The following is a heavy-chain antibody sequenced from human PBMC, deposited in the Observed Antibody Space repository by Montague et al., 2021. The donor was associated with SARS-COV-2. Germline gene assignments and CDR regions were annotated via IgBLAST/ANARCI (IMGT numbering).Heavy chain of an antibody. CDR2: INDRGVTNY. Sequence: SETLSLTCAVYGESFSGFFWSWIRQPPGKGLEWIAEINDRGVTNYNYNPSLGSRVTISADTSKNQFSLKLRPVTAADTAVYYCARWDPQTLTVISLRGKSANDYWGQGTLVTVSS. CDR1: GESFSGFF. J-gene: IGHJ4*02. CDR3: ARWDPQTLTVISLRGKSANDY. D-gene: IGHD4-11*01. V-gene: IGHV4-34*01.